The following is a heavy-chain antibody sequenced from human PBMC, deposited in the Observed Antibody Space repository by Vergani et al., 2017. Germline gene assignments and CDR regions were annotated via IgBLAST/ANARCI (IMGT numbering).Heavy chain of an antibody. CDR2: IYPADSDT. V-gene: IGHV5-51*01. CDR3: ARHTTYTDS. D-gene: IGHD1-1*01. CDR1: EYSFGNYW. Sequence: EVELVQSGPEMRKPGESLKISCKGSEYSFGNYWIGWVRQMPGKGLEWMGIIYPADSDTRYSPSFQVQVTISADKSIGTAFLQWDSLKASDTALYYCARHTTYTDSWGQGTLVTVSS. J-gene: IGHJ4*02.